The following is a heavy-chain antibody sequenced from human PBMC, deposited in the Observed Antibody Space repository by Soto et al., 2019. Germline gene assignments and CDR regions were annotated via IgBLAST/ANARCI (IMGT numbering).Heavy chain of an antibody. CDR1: GDSVSSNSAA. D-gene: IGHD6-6*01. J-gene: IGHJ6*02. V-gene: IGHV6-1*01. CDR2: TYYRSKWYN. Sequence: SQTLSLTCAISGDSVSSNSAAWNWIRQSPSRGLEWLGRTYYRSKWYNDYAVSVKSRITINPDTSKNQFSLQLNSVTPEDTAVYYCAREGYSSSLWGGYYYGMDVWGQGTTVTVSS. CDR3: AREGYSSSLWGGYYYGMDV.